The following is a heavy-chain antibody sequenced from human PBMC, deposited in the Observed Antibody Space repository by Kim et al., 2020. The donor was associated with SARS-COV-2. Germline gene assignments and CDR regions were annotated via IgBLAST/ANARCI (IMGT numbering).Heavy chain of an antibody. Sequence: GGSLRLSCAASGFTFSSYSMNWVRQAPGKGLEWVSSINSGSTYIYYAASVKGRFTISRDNAKNSLYLQMSSLGAEDTAVYHCARAPSYSFDSSGSYVYGPSEIWGQGTMVTVSS. V-gene: IGHV3-21*01. D-gene: IGHD3-22*01. CDR1: GFTFSSYS. J-gene: IGHJ3*02. CDR3: ARAPSYSFDSSGSYVYGPSEI. CDR2: INSGSTYI.